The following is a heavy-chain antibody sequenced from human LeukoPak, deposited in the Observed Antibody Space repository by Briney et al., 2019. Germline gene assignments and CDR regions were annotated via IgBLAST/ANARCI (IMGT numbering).Heavy chain of an antibody. J-gene: IGHJ4*02. CDR2: INSGGSST. CDR1: GFTFSSYW. V-gene: IGHV3-74*01. CDR3: ARERYYYGSGSLLDY. D-gene: IGHD3-10*01. Sequence: GGSLRLSCAASGFTFSSYWMHWVRQAPGKGLVWVSRINSGGSSTSYADSVKGRFTISRDNAKNTLYLQMNSLRAEDTAVYYCARERYYYGSGSLLDYWGQGTLVTVSS.